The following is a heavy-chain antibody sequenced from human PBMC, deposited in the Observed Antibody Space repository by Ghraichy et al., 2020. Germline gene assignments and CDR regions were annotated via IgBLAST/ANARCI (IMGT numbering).Heavy chain of an antibody. CDR1: GGSFSGYY. CDR3: ARGAVEEEYGDFYFDY. V-gene: IGHV4-34*01. CDR2: INHSGST. D-gene: IGHD4-17*01. J-gene: IGHJ4*02. Sequence: SETLSLTCAVYGGSFSGYYWSWIRQPPGKGLEWIGEINHSGSTNYNPSLKSRVTISVDTSKNQFSLKLSSVTAADTAVYYCARGAVEEEYGDFYFDYWGQGTLVTVSS.